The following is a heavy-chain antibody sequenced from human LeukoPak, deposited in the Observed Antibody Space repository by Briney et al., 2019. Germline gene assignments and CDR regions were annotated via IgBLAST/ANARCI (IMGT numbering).Heavy chain of an antibody. J-gene: IGHJ3*02. CDR3: ARDFTSEDAFDI. V-gene: IGHV1-69*01. D-gene: IGHD1-14*01. CDR1: GGTFSRHE. Sequence: SVKISCKASGGTFSRHEISWVRQAPGQGIEWMGGIIPIPRTANYAQNFQGRVTITADESTSTVYMELRSLRSDDTAVYYCARDFTSEDAFDIWGQGTLVTVSS. CDR2: IIPIPRTA.